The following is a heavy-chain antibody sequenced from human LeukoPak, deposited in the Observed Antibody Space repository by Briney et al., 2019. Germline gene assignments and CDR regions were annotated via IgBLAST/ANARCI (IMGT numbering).Heavy chain of an antibody. Sequence: GSLRLSCAASGFTFDDYGMSWIRQPPGKGLEWIGEINHSGSTNYNPSLKSRVTISVDTSKNQFSLKLSSVTAADTAVYYCARGRGYSYARYYYYYYYMDVWGKGTTVTVSS. V-gene: IGHV4-34*01. D-gene: IGHD5-18*01. CDR1: GFTFDDYG. CDR3: ARGRGYSYARYYYYYYYMDV. CDR2: INHSGST. J-gene: IGHJ6*03.